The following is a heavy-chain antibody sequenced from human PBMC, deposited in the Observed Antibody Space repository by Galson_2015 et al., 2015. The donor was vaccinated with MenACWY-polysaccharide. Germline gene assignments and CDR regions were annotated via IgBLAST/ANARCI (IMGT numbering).Heavy chain of an antibody. CDR3: TKAGAKFCRGSSCSFNWFDP. Sequence: SLRLSCAASGFSFSTYWMHWVRHAPGKGLVWVSRINADGSATDYADSVRGRFTISRDNAKNTLHLEMNSLRAEDTAVYYCTKAGAKFCRGSSCSFNWFDPWGPGTLVTVSS. CDR2: INADGSAT. CDR1: GFSFSTYW. J-gene: IGHJ5*02. D-gene: IGHD2-15*01. V-gene: IGHV3-74*01.